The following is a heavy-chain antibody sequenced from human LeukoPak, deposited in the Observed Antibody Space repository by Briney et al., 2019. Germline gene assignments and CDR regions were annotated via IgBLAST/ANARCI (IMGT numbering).Heavy chain of an antibody. V-gene: IGHV1-69*13. CDR1: GGTFSSYA. J-gene: IGHJ6*02. CDR3: ASNSYRGLDDPLYYYYGMDV. Sequence: ASVKVSWKASGGTFSSYAISWVRQAPGQGLEWMGGIIPIFGTANYAQKFQGRVTITADESTSTAYMELSSLRSEDTAVYYCASNSYRGLDDPLYYYYGMDVWGQGTTVTVSS. D-gene: IGHD5-18*01. CDR2: IIPIFGTA.